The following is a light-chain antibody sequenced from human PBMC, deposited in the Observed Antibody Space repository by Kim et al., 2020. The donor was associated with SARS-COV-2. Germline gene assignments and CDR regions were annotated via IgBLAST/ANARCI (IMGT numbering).Light chain of an antibody. J-gene: IGKJ5*01. V-gene: IGKV1-33*01. CDR1: QDIKNY. CDR2: DVF. Sequence: SASVGDRVTITCQASQDIKNYLNWYQQKPGKAPKVLIYDVFNLQTGVPPRFSGSGTGTEFSIIISSLQPEDIGTYYCQQYDTFPITFGQGTRLEIK. CDR3: QQYDTFPIT.